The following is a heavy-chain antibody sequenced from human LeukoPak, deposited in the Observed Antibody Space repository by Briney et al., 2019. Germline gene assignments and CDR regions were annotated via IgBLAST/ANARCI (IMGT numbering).Heavy chain of an antibody. CDR3: AMSLSGGRSSGY. V-gene: IGHV4-59*02. D-gene: IGHD2-15*01. Sequence: SETLSLTCTVSGVSVSNYYWTWIRQSPGKGLEWIGDISYSGSTNYNPSLRSRVSISVDKSNNHVSLRLTSVSATDAGMFYCAMSLSGGRSSGYWGQGTVVTVSS. CDR2: ISYSGST. CDR1: GVSVSNYY. J-gene: IGHJ4*02.